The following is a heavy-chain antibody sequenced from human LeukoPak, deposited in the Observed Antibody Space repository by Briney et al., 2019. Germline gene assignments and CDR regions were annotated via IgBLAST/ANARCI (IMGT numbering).Heavy chain of an antibody. V-gene: IGHV3-7*01. J-gene: IGHJ4*02. CDR1: GFTFSIYW. CDR3: MGGAGWLVDY. Sequence: GGSQRLSCAASGFTFSIYWMNWVRQAPGKGLEWVAIIKQDGSEKLYVDSVEGRFTISRDNAKNSLYLQMNSLRVEDTAVYYRMGGAGWLVDYWGQGTLVTVSS. CDR2: IKQDGSEK. D-gene: IGHD2-15*01.